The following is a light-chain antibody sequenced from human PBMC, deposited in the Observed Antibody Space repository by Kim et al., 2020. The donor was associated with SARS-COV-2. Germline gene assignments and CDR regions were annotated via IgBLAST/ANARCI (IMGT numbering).Light chain of an antibody. Sequence: PGQSVTLSCTGTSNDVGGYNYVSWYQQHPGKAPKLMIYDVSNRPSGVPDRFSGSKSGNTASLTISGLQPEDEADYYCCSYAGSYTVFGGGTKVTVL. V-gene: IGLV2-11*03. J-gene: IGLJ2*01. CDR2: DVS. CDR1: SNDVGGYNY. CDR3: CSYAGSYTV.